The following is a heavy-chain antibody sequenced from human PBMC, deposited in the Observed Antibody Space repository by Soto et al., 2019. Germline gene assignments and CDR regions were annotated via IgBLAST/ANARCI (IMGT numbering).Heavy chain of an antibody. J-gene: IGHJ3*02. CDR2: IYYSGST. CDR3: ARDQGFGAAGTDDAFDI. Sequence: SETLSLTCTVSGGSISSGGYYWSWIRQHPGKGLEWIGYIYYSGSTYYNPSLKSRVTISVDTSKNQFSLKLSSVTAADTAVYYCARDQGFGAAGTDDAFDIWGQGTMVTVSS. CDR1: GGSISSGGYY. D-gene: IGHD6-13*01. V-gene: IGHV4-31*03.